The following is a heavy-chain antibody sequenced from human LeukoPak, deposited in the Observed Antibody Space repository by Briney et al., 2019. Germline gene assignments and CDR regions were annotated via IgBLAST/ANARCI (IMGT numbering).Heavy chain of an antibody. V-gene: IGHV3-11*06. J-gene: IGHJ4*02. CDR1: GFTFSDYY. CDR2: ISSGSSYT. D-gene: IGHD1-20*01. CDR3: ARDLTGTTPGDY. Sequence: GGSLRLSCAASGFTFSDYYMSWIRQAPGKGLEWVSYISSGSSYTNYADSVKGRFTISRDNAKNSLYPQMNSLRAEDTAVYYCARDLTGTTPGDYWGQGTLVTVSS.